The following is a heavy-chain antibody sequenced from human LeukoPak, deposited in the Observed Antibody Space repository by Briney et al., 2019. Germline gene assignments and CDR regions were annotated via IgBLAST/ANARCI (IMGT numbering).Heavy chain of an antibody. V-gene: IGHV3-21*01. J-gene: IGHJ4*02. D-gene: IGHD3-16*01. CDR3: ARDRRGGRYYFDY. CDR2: ISSSSSYI. Sequence: GGSLRLSCAASGFTFSSYSMNWVRQAPGKGLEWVSSISSSSSYIYYADSVKGRFTISRDNAKNSLYLQMNSLRAEDTAVYYCARDRRGGRYYFDYWGQGTLVTVSS. CDR1: GFTFSSYS.